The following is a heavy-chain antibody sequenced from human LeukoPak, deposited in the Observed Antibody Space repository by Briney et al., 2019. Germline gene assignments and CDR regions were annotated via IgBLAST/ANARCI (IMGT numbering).Heavy chain of an antibody. D-gene: IGHD6-19*01. V-gene: IGHV1-46*01. CDR2: INPSGGST. J-gene: IGHJ4*02. CDR3: ARDQGYTSEWLDY. CDR1: GYTFTSYY. Sequence: GASVNVSCKASGYTFTSYYLHWVRQAPGQGLEWMGMINPSGGSTSYTQKFQGRVTMTRDTSTSTVYMELSSLRSEDTAVYYCARDQGYTSEWLDYWGQGTLVTVSS.